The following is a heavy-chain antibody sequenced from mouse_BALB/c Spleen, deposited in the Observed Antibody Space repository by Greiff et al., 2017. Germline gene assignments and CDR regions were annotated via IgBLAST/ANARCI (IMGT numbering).Heavy chain of an antibody. V-gene: IGHV6-6*02. CDR3: TRTGITTGYAMDY. J-gene: IGHJ4*01. CDR2: IRLKSNNYAT. CDR1: GFTFSNYW. D-gene: IGHD2-4*01. Sequence: EVQLQQSGGGLVQPGGSMKLSCVASGFTFSNYWMNWVRQSPEKGLEWVAEIRLKSNNYATHYAESVKGRFTISRDDSKSSVYLQMNNLRAEDTGIYYCTRTGITTGYAMDYWGQGTSVTVSS.